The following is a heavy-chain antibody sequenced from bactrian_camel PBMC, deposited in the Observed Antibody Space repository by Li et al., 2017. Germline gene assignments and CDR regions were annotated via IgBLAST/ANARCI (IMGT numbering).Heavy chain of an antibody. CDR1: GPIYGDAC. V-gene: IGHV3S53*01. J-gene: IGHJ4*01. Sequence: HVQLVESGGGSVQAGGSLRLSCGASGPIYGDACVGWLRQAPGKEREGVAAIDSDGIASYVDSVKGRFTVSRDSAKNTVYLQMNNLQPEDTATYYCAEGRGSRGEHCYSLNYWGQGTQVTVS. D-gene: IGHD6*01. CDR2: IDSDGIA. CDR3: AEGRGSRGEHCYSLNY.